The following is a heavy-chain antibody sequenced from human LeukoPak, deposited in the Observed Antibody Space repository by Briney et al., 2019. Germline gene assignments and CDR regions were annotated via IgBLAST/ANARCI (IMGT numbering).Heavy chain of an antibody. CDR3: ARGAYEIVVVTAPTY. J-gene: IGHJ4*02. Sequence: GGSLRHSCAASGFTFSSYTIHWVRQAPGKGLEWVAVISSDGTNKYYADSVKGRFTISRDNSKNTLYLQMSSLRVEDTAVYYCARGAYEIVVVTAPTYWGQGTLVTVSS. V-gene: IGHV3-30-3*01. CDR1: GFTFSSYT. D-gene: IGHD2-21*02. CDR2: ISSDGTNK.